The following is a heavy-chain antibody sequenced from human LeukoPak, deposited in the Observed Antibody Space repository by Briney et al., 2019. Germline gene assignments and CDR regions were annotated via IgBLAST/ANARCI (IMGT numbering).Heavy chain of an antibody. V-gene: IGHV4-61*02. CDR2: IYTSGST. CDR3: AGQDYSSSWYRYYYYGMDV. CDR1: GGSISSGSYY. J-gene: IGHJ6*02. D-gene: IGHD6-13*01. Sequence: PSETLSLTCTVSGGSISSGSYYWSWIRQPAGKGLEWIGRIYTSGSTNYNPSLKSRVTISVDTSKNQFSLKLSSVAAADTAVYYCAGQDYSSSWYRYYYYGMDVWGQGTTVTVSS.